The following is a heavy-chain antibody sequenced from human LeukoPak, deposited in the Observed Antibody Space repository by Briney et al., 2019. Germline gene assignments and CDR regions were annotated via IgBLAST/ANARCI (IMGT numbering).Heavy chain of an antibody. CDR1: GFTVSSNY. V-gene: IGHV3-7*01. J-gene: IGHJ5*02. CDR3: ARTTIRLSPFDP. D-gene: IGHD5-12*01. CDR2: IKQDGSEK. Sequence: GGSLRLSCAASGFTVSSNYMSWVRQAPGKGLEWVANIKQDGSEKYYVDSVKGRFTISRDNAKNSLYLQMNSLRAEDTAVYYCARTTIRLSPFDPWGQGTLVTVSS.